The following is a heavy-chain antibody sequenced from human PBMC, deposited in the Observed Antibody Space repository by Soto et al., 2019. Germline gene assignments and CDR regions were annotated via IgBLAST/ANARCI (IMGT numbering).Heavy chain of an antibody. CDR1: GYTFRNYG. Sequence: ASVKVSCKASGYTFRNYGINWVRQAHGQGLEWMAWINPYDGNTDYAQKFQDRVTLTTDTSTSTAYMELRSLRSDDTAVYYCAKSPRNEVETDWGQGTLVTVSS. D-gene: IGHD5-18*01. CDR3: AKSPRNEVETD. J-gene: IGHJ4*02. CDR2: INPYDGNT. V-gene: IGHV1-18*01.